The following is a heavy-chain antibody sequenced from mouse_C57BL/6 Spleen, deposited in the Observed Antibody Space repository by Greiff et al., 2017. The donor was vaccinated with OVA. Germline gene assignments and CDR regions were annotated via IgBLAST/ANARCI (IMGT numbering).Heavy chain of an antibody. CDR2: IYIGNGYT. D-gene: IGHD2-5*01. CDR3: ARPYSPFSNYSYFCV. CDR1: GYTFTSYG. Sequence: VQLKESGAELVRPGSSVKMSCKTSGYTFTSYGINWVKQRPGQGLEWIGYIYIGNGYTEYNEKFKGKATLTSDKSSSTAYMQLSSLTSEDSAIYFCARPYSPFSNYSYFCVWGTGATVTVSS. J-gene: IGHJ1*03. V-gene: IGHV1-58*01.